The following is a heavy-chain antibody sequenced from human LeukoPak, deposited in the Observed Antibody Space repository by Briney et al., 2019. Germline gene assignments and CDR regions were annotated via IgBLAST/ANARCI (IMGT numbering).Heavy chain of an antibody. V-gene: IGHV3-23*01. Sequence: GVSQRLPYAAWGFTFSRYSLRGLRQAPARGLVGVLTITECDSSTHYADSAKGRFTISRDNSKNTLYLQMNSLRAEDTAVYYCAKDKYYYGSGQYMDVWGKGTTVTISS. D-gene: IGHD3-10*01. J-gene: IGHJ6*03. CDR1: GFTFSRYS. CDR3: AKDKYYYGSGQYMDV. CDR2: ITECDSST.